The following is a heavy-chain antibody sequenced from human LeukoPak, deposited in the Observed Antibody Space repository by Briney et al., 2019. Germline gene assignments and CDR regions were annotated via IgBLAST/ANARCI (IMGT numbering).Heavy chain of an antibody. CDR3: ARCYYDSSGYQDY. Sequence: GGSLRLSCEDSGFTVNNKYMTWVLQAPGKGLEWLSLIYNDGRTYYADSVKGRCTISRDNSKNTLYLQMNSLRAEDTAVYYCARCYYDSSGYQDYWGQGTLVTVSS. CDR1: GFTVNNKY. CDR2: IYNDGRT. V-gene: IGHV3-53*01. D-gene: IGHD3-22*01. J-gene: IGHJ4*02.